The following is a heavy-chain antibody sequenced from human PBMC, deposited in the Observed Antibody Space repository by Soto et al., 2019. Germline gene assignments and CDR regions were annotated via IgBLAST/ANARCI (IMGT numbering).Heavy chain of an antibody. CDR1: GFTFSSYW. CDR3: AKEFGSTWIDH. J-gene: IGHJ4*02. D-gene: IGHD6-13*01. CDR2: INPDGSAT. V-gene: IGHV3-74*01. Sequence: GGSLRLSCAASGFTFSSYWMHWVRQAPGKGLVWVSRINPDGSATNYADSVKGRFTISRDSSRNTLFLQLNSLRAEDTAVYYCAKEFGSTWIDHWGEGTLVTVSS.